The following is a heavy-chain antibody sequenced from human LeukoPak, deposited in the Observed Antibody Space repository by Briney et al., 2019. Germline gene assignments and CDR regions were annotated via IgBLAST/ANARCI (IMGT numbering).Heavy chain of an antibody. J-gene: IGHJ3*02. CDR3: ARDQFYDSSGYYGNDAFDI. Sequence: SQTLSLTCTVSGGSISSGDYYWSWIRQPPGKGLEWIGYIYYSGSTYYNPSRKSRVTISVDTSKNQFSLKLSSVTAADTAAYYCARDQFYDSSGYYGNDAFDIWGQGTMVTVSS. V-gene: IGHV4-30-4*01. D-gene: IGHD3-22*01. CDR2: IYYSGST. CDR1: GGSISSGDYY.